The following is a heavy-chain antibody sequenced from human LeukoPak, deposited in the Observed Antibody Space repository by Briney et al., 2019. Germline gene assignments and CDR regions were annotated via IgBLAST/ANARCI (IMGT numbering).Heavy chain of an antibody. Sequence: SETLSLTCTVSGYSIRSGYYWGWIRQPPGKGLEWIGSIYHSGSTYYNPSLESRVTMSVDTSKNQFSLKLSSVTAADTAVYYCARAAVTASGYWGQGTLVTVSS. CDR2: IYHSGST. V-gene: IGHV4-38-2*02. CDR1: GYSIRSGYY. CDR3: ARAAVTASGY. J-gene: IGHJ4*02. D-gene: IGHD2-21*02.